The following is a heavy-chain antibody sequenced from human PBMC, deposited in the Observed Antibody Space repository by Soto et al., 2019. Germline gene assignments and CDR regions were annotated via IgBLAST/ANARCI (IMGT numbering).Heavy chain of an antibody. J-gene: IGHJ4*02. CDR3: ARSITEQWLVFDY. Sequence: PGGSLRLSCAASGSTFSSYAMHWIRQAPGKGLEWVAVISYDGSNKYYADSVKGRFTISRDNSKNTLYLQMNSLRAEDTAVYYCARSITEQWLVFDYWGQGTLVTVSS. CDR1: GSTFSSYA. D-gene: IGHD6-19*01. V-gene: IGHV3-30-3*01. CDR2: ISYDGSNK.